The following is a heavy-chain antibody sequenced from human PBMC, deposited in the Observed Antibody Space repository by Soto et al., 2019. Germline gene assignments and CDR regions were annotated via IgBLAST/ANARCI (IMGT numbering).Heavy chain of an antibody. CDR1: GGSIRSGDYY. V-gene: IGHV4-30-4*01. J-gene: IGHJ3*01. Sequence: PSETLSLTCTFSGGSIRSGDYYLSWIRQPPGKGLEWIGYIYYSGSTYYNPSPNSRVTISVDTSKNQFSLKLSSVTAADTAVYFCARGDRGGFDLWGQGTMVTVSS. CDR3: ARGDRGGFDL. CDR2: IYYSGST. D-gene: IGHD3-10*01.